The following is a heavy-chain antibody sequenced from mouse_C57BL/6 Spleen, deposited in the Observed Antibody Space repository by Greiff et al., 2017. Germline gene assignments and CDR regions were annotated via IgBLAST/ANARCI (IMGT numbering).Heavy chain of an antibody. Sequence: VQLQQPGAELVKPGASVKVSCKASGYTFTSYWMHWVKQRPGQGLEWIGRIHPSDSDTNYNQKFKGKATLTVDKSSSTAYMQLSSLTSEDSAVYYCATDSSGYVTWFAYWGQGTLVTVSA. CDR3: ATDSSGYVTWFAY. CDR1: GYTFTSYW. J-gene: IGHJ3*01. CDR2: IHPSDSDT. D-gene: IGHD3-2*02. V-gene: IGHV1-74*01.